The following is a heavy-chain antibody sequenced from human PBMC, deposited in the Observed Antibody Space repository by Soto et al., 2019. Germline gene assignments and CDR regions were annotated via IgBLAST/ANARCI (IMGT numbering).Heavy chain of an antibody. D-gene: IGHD3-22*01. CDR1: GGSISSSNW. J-gene: IGHJ5*02. Sequence: SETLSLTCAVTGGSISSSNWWSWVRQPPGKGLEWIGEIYHSGSTNYNPSLKSRVTISVDKSKNQFSLKLSSVTAADTAVYYCARDRPYYYDSSGQPGWFDPWGQGTLVTVSS. CDR3: ARDRPYYYDSSGQPGWFDP. V-gene: IGHV4-4*02. CDR2: IYHSGST.